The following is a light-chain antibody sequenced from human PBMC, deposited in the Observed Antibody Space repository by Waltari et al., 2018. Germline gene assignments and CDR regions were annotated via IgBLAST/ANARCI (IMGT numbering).Light chain of an antibody. CDR2: STS. CDR3: QQYNDWPWT. CDR1: QSLNSA. V-gene: IGKV3D-15*01. J-gene: IGKJ1*01. Sequence: EIVMTQSPATLSMSPGESATLSCRASQSLNSAFAWYQQKPGQAPRLLIYSTSTRATGTPARFSGSGSGTEFTLTISSLQAEDFAIYYCQQYNDWPWTFGQGTRVEIK.